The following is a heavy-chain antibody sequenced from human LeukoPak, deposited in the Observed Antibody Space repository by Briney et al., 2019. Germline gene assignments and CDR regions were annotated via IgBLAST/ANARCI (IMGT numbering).Heavy chain of an antibody. CDR3: AKDRDVDTHMEGY. J-gene: IGHJ4*02. V-gene: IGHV3-23*01. CDR1: GITFSNFA. CDR2: ISSGGDST. Sequence: PGGSLRLSCAASGITFSNFAMSWVRQAPGKGLEWVSGISSGGDSTYYAASVKGRFTVSRDNSKNTVFLQMNSLRAEDTALYYCAKDRDVDTHMEGYWGQGTLVTVSS. D-gene: IGHD5-18*01.